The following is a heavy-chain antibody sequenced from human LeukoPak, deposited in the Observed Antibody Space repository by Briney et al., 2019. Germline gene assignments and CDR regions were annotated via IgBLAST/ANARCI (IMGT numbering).Heavy chain of an antibody. CDR1: GGTFSSYA. CDR3: ARSDSSSWYGQYYFDY. CDR2: IIPIFGTA. D-gene: IGHD6-13*01. V-gene: IGHV1-69*13. Sequence: ASVKVSCKASGGTFSSYAISWVRQAPGQGLEWMGGIIPIFGTANYAQKFQGRVTITADESTSTAYMGLSGLRSEDTAVYYCARSDSSSWYGQYYFDYWGQGTLVTVSS. J-gene: IGHJ4*02.